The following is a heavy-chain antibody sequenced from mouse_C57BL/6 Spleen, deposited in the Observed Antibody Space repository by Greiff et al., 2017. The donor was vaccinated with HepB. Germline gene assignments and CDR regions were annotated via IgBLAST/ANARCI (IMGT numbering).Heavy chain of an antibody. Sequence: QVQLQQPGAELVRPGSSVKLSCKASGYTFTSYWMHWVKQSPIQGLEWIGNIDPSDSETHYNQKFKDKATLTVDKSSSTAYMQLSSLTSEDSAVYYCARGGFTPYFDYWGQGTTLTVSS. CDR2: IDPSDSET. V-gene: IGHV1-52*01. J-gene: IGHJ2*01. CDR3: ARGGFTPYFDY. CDR1: GYTFTSYW.